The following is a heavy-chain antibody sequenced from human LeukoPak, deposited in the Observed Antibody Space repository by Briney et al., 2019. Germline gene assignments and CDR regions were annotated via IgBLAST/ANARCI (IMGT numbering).Heavy chain of an antibody. J-gene: IGHJ4*02. Sequence: PGGSLRLSCTASGLTFSDAWMNWVRQVPGRGLEWVGRIKTRAGGAPTDYAAPVKGRFIISRDDSKNTLYLQMNSLKTEDTAIYYCCTHSSGWDWGQGALVTVSS. CDR1: GLTFSDAW. V-gene: IGHV3-15*01. D-gene: IGHD6-19*01. CDR2: IKTRAGGAPT. CDR3: CTHSSGWD.